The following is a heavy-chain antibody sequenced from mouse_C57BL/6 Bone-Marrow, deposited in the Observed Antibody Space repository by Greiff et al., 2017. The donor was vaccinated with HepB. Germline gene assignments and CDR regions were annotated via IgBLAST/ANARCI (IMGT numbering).Heavy chain of an antibody. Sequence: QVQLKESGPELVKPGASVKLSCKASGYTFTSYDINWVKQRPGQGLEWIGWIYPRDGSTKYNEKFKGKATLTVDTSSSTAYMELHSLTSEDSPVYFCARSTTVVYWYFDVWGTGTTVTVSS. J-gene: IGHJ1*03. CDR2: IYPRDGST. D-gene: IGHD1-1*01. CDR1: GYTFTSYD. CDR3: ARSTTVVYWYFDV. V-gene: IGHV1-85*01.